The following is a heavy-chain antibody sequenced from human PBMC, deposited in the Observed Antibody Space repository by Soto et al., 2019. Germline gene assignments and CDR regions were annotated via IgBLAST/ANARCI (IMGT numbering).Heavy chain of an antibody. D-gene: IGHD3-9*01. Sequence: PSVKVSCKASGYTFTSYAMNWVRQAPGQGLEWMGWINTNTGNPTYAQGFTGRFVFSLDTSVSTAYLQICSLKAEDTAVYYCARGGYDILTDYYYGMDVWGQGTTVTVSS. CDR3: ARGGYDILTDYYYGMDV. J-gene: IGHJ6*02. V-gene: IGHV7-4-1*01. CDR1: GYTFTSYA. CDR2: INTNTGNP.